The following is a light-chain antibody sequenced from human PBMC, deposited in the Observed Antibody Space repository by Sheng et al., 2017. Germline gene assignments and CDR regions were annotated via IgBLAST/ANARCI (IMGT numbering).Light chain of an antibody. CDR3: QQSNNWPWT. CDR1: QSVGTS. V-gene: IGKV3-15*01. Sequence: EVVLTQSPATLSLSPGERATLSCRASQSVGTSLGWYQQKPGQPPRLLIYGASTRATGIPVRFSGGGSGTDFTLTISSLQSEDFAVYYCQQSNNWPWTFGQGTRVEVK. CDR2: GAS. J-gene: IGKJ1*01.